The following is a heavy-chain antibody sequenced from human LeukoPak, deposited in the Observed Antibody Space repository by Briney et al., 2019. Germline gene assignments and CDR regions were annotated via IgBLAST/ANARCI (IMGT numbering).Heavy chain of an antibody. J-gene: IGHJ3*02. Sequence: PSETLSLTCTVSGDSISISAYFWGWIRQPPGKGLEWIGNIYYSGSTYYNPSLKSRVTISVDTSKNQFSLKLSSVTAADTAVYYCARSLTPYAFDIWGQGTMVTVSP. CDR1: GDSISISAYF. V-gene: IGHV4-39*07. CDR3: ARSLTPYAFDI. CDR2: IYYSGST.